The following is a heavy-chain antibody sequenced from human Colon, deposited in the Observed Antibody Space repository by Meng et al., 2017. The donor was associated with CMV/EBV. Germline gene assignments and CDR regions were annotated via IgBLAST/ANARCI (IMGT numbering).Heavy chain of an antibody. CDR2: ISSTSSYI. CDR3: ATLQLDRRINYGVDV. V-gene: IGHV3-21*01. D-gene: IGHD1-1*01. J-gene: IGHJ6*02. CDR1: GFTFSSYA. Sequence: GESLKISCAASGFTFSSYAMSWVRQAPGKGLEWVSSISSTSSYIYYADSVKGRFTISRDNAKNSVSLEMNSLRVEDTAVYYCATLQLDRRINYGVDVWGQGTTVTVSS.